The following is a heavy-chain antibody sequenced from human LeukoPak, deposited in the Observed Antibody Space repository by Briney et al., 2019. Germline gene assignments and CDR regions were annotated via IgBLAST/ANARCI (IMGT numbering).Heavy chain of an antibody. V-gene: IGHV4-59*02. CDR2: VYYSGST. D-gene: IGHD2-15*01. J-gene: IGHJ4*02. Sequence: SETLSLTCVVSGGSVIGYYWGWIRQPPGRGLEWIGYVYYSGSTNYNPSFKSRITISVDTSRNQFSLQLSSVTAADTAVYYCARIHRYCSGGACYVLDNWGQGTLAAVSS. CDR1: GGSVIGYY. CDR3: ARIHRYCSGGACYVLDN.